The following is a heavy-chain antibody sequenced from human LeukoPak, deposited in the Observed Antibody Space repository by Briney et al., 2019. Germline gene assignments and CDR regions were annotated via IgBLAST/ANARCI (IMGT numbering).Heavy chain of an antibody. CDR2: INTDGRTT. V-gene: IGHV3-74*01. D-gene: IGHD3-3*01. J-gene: IGHJ3*02. CDR1: GFTFSSYW. CDR3: ARDSDDFWSGYYMGAFDI. Sequence: GGSLRLSCAASGFTFSSYWMHWVRQAPGKGLVWVSHINTDGRTTTYADSVKGRFTISRDNAKNSLYLQMNSLRAEDTAVYYCARDSDDFWSGYYMGAFDIWGQGTMVTVSS.